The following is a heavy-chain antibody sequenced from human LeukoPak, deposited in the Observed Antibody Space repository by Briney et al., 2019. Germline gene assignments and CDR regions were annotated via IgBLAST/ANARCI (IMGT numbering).Heavy chain of an antibody. CDR1: GYSFTNYW. Sequence: GESLKISCKGSGYSFTNYWIGWVRQMPGKGLEWMGIIYPGDSDNRYSPSFQGHVTISADRSISSAYLQWSSLKAPDTAMYYCARRRCSGGSCYVEWDAFDIWGQGTMVTVSS. CDR3: ARRRCSGGSCYVEWDAFDI. J-gene: IGHJ3*02. V-gene: IGHV5-51*01. D-gene: IGHD2-15*01. CDR2: IYPGDSDN.